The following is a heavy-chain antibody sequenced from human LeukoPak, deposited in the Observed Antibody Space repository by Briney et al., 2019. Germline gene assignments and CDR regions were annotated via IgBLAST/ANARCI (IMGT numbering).Heavy chain of an antibody. J-gene: IGHJ4*02. CDR3: ARASSLELLWTFDY. CDR2: INPNSGGT. CDR1: GYTSTGYY. D-gene: IGHD1-7*01. Sequence: ASVKVSCKASGYTSTGYYMHWVRQAPGQGLEWMGWINPNSGGTNYAQKFQGRVTMTRDTSISTAYMELSRLRSDDTAVYYCARASSLELLWTFDYWGQGTLVTVSS. V-gene: IGHV1-2*02.